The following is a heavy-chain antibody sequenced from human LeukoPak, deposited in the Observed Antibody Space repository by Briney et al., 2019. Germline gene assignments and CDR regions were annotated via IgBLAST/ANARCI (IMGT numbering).Heavy chain of an antibody. CDR2: INWNGGST. D-gene: IGHD6-13*01. J-gene: IGHJ4*02. Sequence: GGSLRLSCAASGFTFDDYGMSWVRQAPGKGLEWVSGINWNGGSTGYADSVKGRFTISRDNAKNSLYLQMNSLRAEDTALYYCARGSLKAAATDFDYWGQGTLVTVSS. CDR3: ARGSLKAAATDFDY. V-gene: IGHV3-20*04. CDR1: GFTFDDYG.